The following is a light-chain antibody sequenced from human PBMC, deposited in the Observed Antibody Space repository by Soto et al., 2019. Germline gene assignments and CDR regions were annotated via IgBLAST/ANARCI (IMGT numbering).Light chain of an antibody. J-gene: IGLJ1*01. CDR3: SSYTSGSTRV. Sequence: QSVLTQPASVSGSPGQSITIPCTGTSSDVGGYNSVSWYQQHPGKAPKLVIYEVTNRPSGISNRFSGSKSGNTASLTISGLQAEDEADYYCSSYTSGSTRVFGTGTKVTVL. CDR2: EVT. CDR1: SSDVGGYNS. V-gene: IGLV2-14*01.